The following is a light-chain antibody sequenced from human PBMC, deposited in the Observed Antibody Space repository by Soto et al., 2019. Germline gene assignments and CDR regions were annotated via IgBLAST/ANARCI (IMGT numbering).Light chain of an antibody. CDR2: GAS. CDR3: QQYDNWPIT. J-gene: IGKJ5*01. V-gene: IGKV3-15*01. CDR1: QSVNTN. Sequence: ERVMTQSPATLSVSPGERATLSCTASQSVNTNLAWYQQKPGQAPRLFIYGASTRATAIPPRFSGSGSGTEFTLTISSLQSEDFAVYYCQQYDNWPITFGQGTRLEIK.